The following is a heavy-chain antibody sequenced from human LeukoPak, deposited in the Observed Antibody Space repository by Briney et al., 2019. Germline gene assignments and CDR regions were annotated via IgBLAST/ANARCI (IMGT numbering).Heavy chain of an antibody. D-gene: IGHD6-19*01. CDR1: GFSVRNNY. Sequence: GGSLRLSCAASGFSVRNNYINWVRQAPGKGLEWVSVVYSDGSTYYADSVKGRFTISRDFSKNTLYLQMNSLRVEDTAVYCCARLTVSGQLDYWGQGTLVTVSS. J-gene: IGHJ4*02. CDR2: VYSDGST. CDR3: ARLTVSGQLDY. V-gene: IGHV3-66*01.